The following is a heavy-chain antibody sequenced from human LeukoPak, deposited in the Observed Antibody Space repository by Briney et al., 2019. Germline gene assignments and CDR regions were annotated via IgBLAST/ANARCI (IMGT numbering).Heavy chain of an antibody. CDR3: AKYIQNVLAVFDP. V-gene: IGHV3-30*02. CDR1: GFTLSNYW. J-gene: IGHJ5*02. D-gene: IGHD1-1*01. Sequence: PGGSLRLSCAASGFTLSNYWMSWVRQAPGKGLEWVASTWSDGSNKYYADSVKGRFTVSRDNSRNTLYLQMNSLRAEDTAIYYCAKYIQNVLAVFDPWGQGTLVTVSS. CDR2: TWSDGSNK.